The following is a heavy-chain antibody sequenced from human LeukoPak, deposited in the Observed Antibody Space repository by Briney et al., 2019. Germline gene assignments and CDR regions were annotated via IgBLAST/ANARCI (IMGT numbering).Heavy chain of an antibody. D-gene: IGHD3-10*01. CDR1: GYTFTSYG. CDR2: ISAYNGNT. V-gene: IGHV1-18*01. Sequence: ASVKVSCKASGYTFTSYGISWVRQAPGQGLEWMGWISAYNGNTNYAQKLQGRVTMTTDTSTNTAYMELRSLRSDDTAVYYCARDLYYYGSGSYFGGYWGQGTLVTVSS. CDR3: ARDLYYYGSGSYFGGY. J-gene: IGHJ4*02.